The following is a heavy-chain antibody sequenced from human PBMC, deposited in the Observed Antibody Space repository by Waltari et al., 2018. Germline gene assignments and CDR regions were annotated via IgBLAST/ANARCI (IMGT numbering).Heavy chain of an antibody. Sequence: QVQLRESGPGLVQPSGTLSLTCALSSPSIRTTRCWSWVRQLPGKGLEWIGQVHHSGKTSSSPSLESRVTISEDTSKNQFYLKLYAVTAADTAIYYCASDRGVGLYLDSWGQGILVTVSS. D-gene: IGHD2-8*02. CDR1: SPSIRTTRC. CDR3: ASDRGVGLYLDS. CDR2: VHHSGKT. J-gene: IGHJ4*02. V-gene: IGHV4-4*02.